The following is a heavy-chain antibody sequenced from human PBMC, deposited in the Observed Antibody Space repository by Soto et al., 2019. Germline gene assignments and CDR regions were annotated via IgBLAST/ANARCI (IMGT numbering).Heavy chain of an antibody. CDR2: TRNKPNSYTT. J-gene: IGHJ4*02. V-gene: IGHV3-72*01. CDR1: GFTFSDHY. D-gene: IGHD1-26*01. Sequence: GSLRLSCAASGFTFSDHYMDWVRQAPGKGLEWVGRTRNKPNSYTTEYAASVRGRFTISSDDSKSTLYLQMGSLRAEDLAVYYCARGQRWAHLDYWGQGTLVTVSS. CDR3: ARGQRWAHLDY.